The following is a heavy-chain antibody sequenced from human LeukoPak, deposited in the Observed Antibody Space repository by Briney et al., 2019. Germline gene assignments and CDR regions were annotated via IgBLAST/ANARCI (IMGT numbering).Heavy chain of an antibody. CDR3: ARVNLWKYLGFDY. CDR2: IKQDGSEK. J-gene: IGHJ4*02. V-gene: IGHV3-7*01. CDR1: GFTFSSYW. D-gene: IGHD1-7*01. Sequence: PGGSLRLSCAASGFTFSSYWMSWVRQAPGKGLEWVANIKQDGSEKYYVDSVKGRFTISRDNAKNSLYLQMNSLRAEDTAVYYCARVNLWKYLGFDYWGQGTLVTVSS.